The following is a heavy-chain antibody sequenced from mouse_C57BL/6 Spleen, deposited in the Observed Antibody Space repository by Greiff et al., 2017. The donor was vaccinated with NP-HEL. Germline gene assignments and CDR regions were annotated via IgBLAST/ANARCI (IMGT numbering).Heavy chain of an antibody. J-gene: IGHJ1*03. CDR3: ARDKFYGNYGYFDV. CDR1: GYTFTDYY. Sequence: VQLQQSGPELVKPGASVKISCKASGYTFTDYYMNWVKQSHGKSLEWIGDINPNNGGTSYNQKFKGKATLTVDKSSSTAYMELRSLTSEDSAVYYCARDKFYGNYGYFDVWGTGTTVTVSS. CDR2: INPNNGGT. V-gene: IGHV1-26*01. D-gene: IGHD2-1*01.